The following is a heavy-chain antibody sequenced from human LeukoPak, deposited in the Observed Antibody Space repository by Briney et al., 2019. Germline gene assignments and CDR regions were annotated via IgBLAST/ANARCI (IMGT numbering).Heavy chain of an antibody. D-gene: IGHD2-8*01. Sequence: ASVKVSCKASGYTFTGYYIHRVRQAPGQGREWMGRINPKSGGINYAQKFQGRVTMTRDTSISTVYMELSRLRSDDTAVYYCARSFNGLWNFDYWGQGTLVTVSS. V-gene: IGHV1-2*06. CDR1: GYTFTGYY. CDR3: ARSFNGLWNFDY. J-gene: IGHJ4*02. CDR2: INPKSGGI.